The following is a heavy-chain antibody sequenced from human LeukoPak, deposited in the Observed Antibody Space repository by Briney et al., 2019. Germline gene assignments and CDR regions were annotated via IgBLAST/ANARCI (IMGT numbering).Heavy chain of an antibody. V-gene: IGHV3-23*01. D-gene: IGHD3-22*01. CDR1: GFTFSSYA. J-gene: IGHJ3*02. CDR2: ISGSGGST. CDR3: AKDQHYYDSRDAFDI. Sequence: GGSLRLSCAASGFTFSSYAMSWVRQAPGKGLEWVSAISGSGGSTYYADSVKGRFTTSRDNSKNTLYLQMNSLRAEDTAVYYCAKDQHYYDSRDAFDIWGQGTMVTVSS.